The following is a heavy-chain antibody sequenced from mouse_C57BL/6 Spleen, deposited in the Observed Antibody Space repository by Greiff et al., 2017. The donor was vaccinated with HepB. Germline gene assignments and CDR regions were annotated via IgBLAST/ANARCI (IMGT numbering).Heavy chain of an antibody. CDR1: GYTFTSYW. CDR2: IYPGSGST. D-gene: IGHD2-4*01. Sequence: VQLQQPGAELVKPGASVKMSCKASGYTFTSYWITWVKQRPGQGLEWIGDIYPGSGSTNYNEKFKSKATLTVDTSSSTAYMQLSSLTSEDSAVYYCARTIYYDYDEVNYWGQGTTLTVSS. CDR3: ARTIYYDYDEVNY. V-gene: IGHV1-55*01. J-gene: IGHJ2*01.